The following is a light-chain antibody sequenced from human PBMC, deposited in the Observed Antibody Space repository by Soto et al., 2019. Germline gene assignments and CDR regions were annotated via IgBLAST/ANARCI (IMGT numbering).Light chain of an antibody. CDR3: QQRSNWPLPWT. CDR2: NAS. Sequence: EIVLTQSPATLSLSPGERATLSCRASQTVGSYLAWYQQKPGQVPRLLIYNASNRATGIPARFSGSGSGTDFTHTISSLEPEDFAVYYCQQRSNWPLPWTFGQGAKVEIK. CDR1: QTVGSY. J-gene: IGKJ1*01. V-gene: IGKV3-11*01.